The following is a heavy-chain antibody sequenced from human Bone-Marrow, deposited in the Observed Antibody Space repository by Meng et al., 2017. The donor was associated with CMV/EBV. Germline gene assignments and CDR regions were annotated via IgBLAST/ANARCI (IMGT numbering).Heavy chain of an antibody. J-gene: IGHJ3*02. V-gene: IGHV5-51*01. D-gene: IGHD6-13*01. CDR1: GYSFTSYW. Sequence: GESLKISCKVSGYSFTSYWIGWVRQMPGKGLEWMGIIYPGDSDTRYSPSFQGQVTISADKSISTAYLQWSSLKASDTAMYYCARPRYSSSWTDAFDIWGQGTMVTVSS. CDR2: IYPGDSDT. CDR3: ARPRYSSSWTDAFDI.